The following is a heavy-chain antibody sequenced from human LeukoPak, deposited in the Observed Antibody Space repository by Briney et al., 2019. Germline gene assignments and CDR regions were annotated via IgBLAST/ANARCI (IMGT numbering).Heavy chain of an antibody. CDR1: GGSSSSNY. V-gene: IGHV4-59*08. J-gene: IGHJ4*02. D-gene: IGHD3-10*01. CDR2: IYDSGST. CDR3: ARTYYYGSGSYYNVQYYFDY. Sequence: SETLSLTCTVSGGSSSSNYWSWIRQPPGKGLEWIGYIYDSGSTNYNPSLKSRVTISVDTSKNQFSLKLSSVTAADTAVYYCARTYYYGSGSYYNVQYYFDYWGQGTLVTVSS.